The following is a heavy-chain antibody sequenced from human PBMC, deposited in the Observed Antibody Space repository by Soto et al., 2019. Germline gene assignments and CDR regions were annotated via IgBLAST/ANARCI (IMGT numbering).Heavy chain of an antibody. D-gene: IGHD3-3*01. CDR3: ARDPLRKKLEWLLPVADF. Sequence: PGGSLRLSCAASGFTFSSYAMSWVRQAPGKGLAWVSGISVSGGSTYYADSVKGRFTISRDNAKNTLYLQMNSLRAEDTAVYYCARDPLRKKLEWLLPVADFWGQGSLVTRSS. J-gene: IGHJ4*02. V-gene: IGHV3-23*01. CDR2: ISVSGGST. CDR1: GFTFSSYA.